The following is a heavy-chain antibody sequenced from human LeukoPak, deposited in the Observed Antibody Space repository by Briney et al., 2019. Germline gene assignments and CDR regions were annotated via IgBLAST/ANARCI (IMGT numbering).Heavy chain of an antibody. CDR1: GFTFSSYS. V-gene: IGHV3-21*01. J-gene: IGHJ4*02. CDR3: ARDLRDYDFWSGYYGY. D-gene: IGHD3-3*01. CDR2: ISSSSSYI. Sequence: GGSLRLSCAASGFTFSSYSMNWVRQAPGKGLEWVSSISSSSSYIYYADSVKGRFTISRDNAKNSLYLQMNSLRAEDTAVYYCARDLRDYDFWSGYYGYWGQGTLVTVSS.